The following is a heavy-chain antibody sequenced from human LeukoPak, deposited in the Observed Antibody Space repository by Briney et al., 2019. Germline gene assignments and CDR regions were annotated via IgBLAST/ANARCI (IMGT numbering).Heavy chain of an antibody. CDR2: IDPSDSYT. CDR1: GYSFTSYW. D-gene: IGHD2-15*01. CDR3: ARSYSHCSGGSCYRTHFDY. V-gene: IGHV5-10-1*01. Sequence: KPEESLRISCKGSGYSFTSYWISWVRQMPGKGLEWMGRIDPSDSYTNYSPSFQGHVTISADKSISTAYLQWSSLKASDTAMYYCARSYSHCSGGSCYRTHFDYWGQGTLVTVSS. J-gene: IGHJ4*02.